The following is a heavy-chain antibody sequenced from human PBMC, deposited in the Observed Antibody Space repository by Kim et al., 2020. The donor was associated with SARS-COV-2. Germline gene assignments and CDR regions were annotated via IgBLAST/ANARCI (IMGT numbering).Heavy chain of an antibody. CDR2: IYYSGST. CDR1: GGSISSYY. J-gene: IGHJ6*03. CDR3: ARGSAAAPKNYYYYYMAV. D-gene: IGHD6-13*01. V-gene: IGHV4-59*01. Sequence: SETLSLTCTVSGGSISSYYWNWIRQPPGKGLEWIGNIYYSGSTNYNPYLKSRVTITVDTSKNQFSLKLSAVTAADTAVYYCARGSAAAPKNYYYYYMAVWGDGTTGTVSS.